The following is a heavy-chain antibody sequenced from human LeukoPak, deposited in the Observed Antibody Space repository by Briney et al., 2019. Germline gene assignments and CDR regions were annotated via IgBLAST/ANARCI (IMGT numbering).Heavy chain of an antibody. CDR3: ARVDGAMGSLDY. D-gene: IGHD5-18*01. CDR1: GFTFSRYA. CDR2: ISSNGGST. Sequence: GGSLRLSCSASGFTFSRYAMHWVRQAPGKGLEYVSAISSNGGSTYYADSVKGRFTISRDNAKNTLYLQMNSLRAEDTAVYYCARVDGAMGSLDYWGQGMLVTVSS. J-gene: IGHJ4*02. V-gene: IGHV3-64*04.